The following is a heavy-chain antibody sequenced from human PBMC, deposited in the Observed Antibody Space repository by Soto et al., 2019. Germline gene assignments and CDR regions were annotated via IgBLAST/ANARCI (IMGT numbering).Heavy chain of an antibody. V-gene: IGHV4-34*01. Sequence: SETLSLTCAVYGGSFGGYYGSWIRQPPGKGLEWIGEINHSGSTNYNPSLKSRVTISVDTSKNQFSLKLSSVTAADTAVYYCARAHGYSSGWALGYWGQGTLVTVSS. J-gene: IGHJ4*02. CDR1: GGSFGGYY. CDR3: ARAHGYSSGWALGY. CDR2: INHSGST. D-gene: IGHD6-19*01.